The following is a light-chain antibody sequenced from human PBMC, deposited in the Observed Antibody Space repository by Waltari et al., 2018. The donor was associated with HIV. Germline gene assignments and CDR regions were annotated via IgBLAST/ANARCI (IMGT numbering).Light chain of an antibody. V-gene: IGLV1-51*01. CDR2: DNS. CDR3: GSWDSSLSSAV. J-gene: IGLJ2*01. CDR1: SSKIGNNF. Sequence: QSVFTQPPSVSAAPGQKVTISCSGSSSKIGNNFVTRYHQFQGTAPKLLIYDNSKRPSGTPDRFSGSKSGTSAILGITGLQTGDEADYYCGSWDSSLSSAVFGGGTKLTVL.